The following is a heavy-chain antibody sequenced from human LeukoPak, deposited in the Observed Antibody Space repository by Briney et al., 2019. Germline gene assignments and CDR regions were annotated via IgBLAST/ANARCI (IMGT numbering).Heavy chain of an antibody. Sequence: GRSLRLSCAAFGFTFSNFGMNWVRQAPGKGLVWVSRINSDGSTTNYADSVKGRFTISRDNAKNTLYLQMNSLRAEDTAVYYCARGEYNRGWSLSDYWGQGTLVTVSS. CDR2: INSDGSTT. CDR3: ARGEYNRGWSLSDY. CDR1: GFTFSNFG. V-gene: IGHV3-74*01. D-gene: IGHD6-19*01. J-gene: IGHJ4*02.